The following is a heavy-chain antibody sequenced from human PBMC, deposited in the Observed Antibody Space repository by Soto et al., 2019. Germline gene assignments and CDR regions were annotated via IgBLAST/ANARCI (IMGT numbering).Heavy chain of an antibody. D-gene: IGHD2-15*01. CDR3: TRWDGRCSGGSCFFDS. J-gene: IGHJ4*02. V-gene: IGHV3-7*01. CDR1: GFSLTPYW. CDR2: INEDGSKR. Sequence: EVQLVESGGGLVQSWGSLRLSCLASGFSLTPYWMSWVRQTPGKGLEWVAKINEDGSKRDYMESVEGRFTISRDNAKNSVSLQMDSLRVDDTAMYYCTRWDGRCSGGSCFFDSWGQGTLVTVSS.